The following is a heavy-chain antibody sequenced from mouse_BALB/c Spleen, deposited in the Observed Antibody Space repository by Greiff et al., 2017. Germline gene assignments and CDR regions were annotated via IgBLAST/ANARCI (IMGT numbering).Heavy chain of an antibody. V-gene: IGHV1-14*01. CDR1: GYTFTSYV. J-gene: IGHJ4*01. CDR2: INPYNDGT. CDR3: ARYDGNYDYYAMDY. Sequence: EVQLQQSGPELVKPGASVKMSCKASGYTFTSYVMHWVKQKPGQGLEWIGYINPYNDGTKYNEKFKGKATLTSDKSSSTAYMELSSLTSEDSAVYYCARYDGNYDYYAMDYWGQGTSVTVSS. D-gene: IGHD2-1*01.